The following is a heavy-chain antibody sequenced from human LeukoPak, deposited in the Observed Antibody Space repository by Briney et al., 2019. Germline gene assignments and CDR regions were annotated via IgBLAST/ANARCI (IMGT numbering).Heavy chain of an antibody. D-gene: IGHD6-25*01. CDR3: AKGTQRDPSTPTYYFDY. Sequence: GGSLRLSCAASGFTFSSYAMSWVRQAPGKGLEWVSAISGSGGSTYYAGSVKGRFTISRDNSKNTLYLQMNSLRAEDTAVYYCAKGTQRDPSTPTYYFDYWGQGTLVTVSS. CDR1: GFTFSSYA. V-gene: IGHV3-23*01. J-gene: IGHJ4*02. CDR2: ISGSGGST.